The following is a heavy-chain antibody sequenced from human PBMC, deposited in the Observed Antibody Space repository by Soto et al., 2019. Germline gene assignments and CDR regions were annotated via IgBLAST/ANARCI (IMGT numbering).Heavy chain of an antibody. CDR1: GFTFSSYW. V-gene: IGHV3-74*01. CDR2: INSDGSST. J-gene: IGHJ2*01. Sequence: EVQLVESGGGLVQPGGSLRLSCAASGFTFSSYWMHWVRQAPGKGLVWVSRINSDGSSTSYADSVKGRFTISRDNAKNTLYLQMNSRRAEDTAVYYCARVEYCSGGSCYSYWYFDLWGRGTLVTVSS. CDR3: ARVEYCSGGSCYSYWYFDL. D-gene: IGHD2-15*01.